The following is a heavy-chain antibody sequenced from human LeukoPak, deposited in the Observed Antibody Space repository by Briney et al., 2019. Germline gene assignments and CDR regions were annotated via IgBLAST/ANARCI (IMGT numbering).Heavy chain of an antibody. V-gene: IGHV1-18*01. CDR1: GYTFTSYG. Sequence: ASVKVSCKASGYTFTSYGISWVRQAPGQGLEWMGWISAYNGNTNYAQKLQGRVTMTTDTSTSTAYMELRSLRSDDTAVYYCARRARIVGATDGNAFDIWGQGTMVTVSS. D-gene: IGHD1-26*01. CDR3: ARRARIVGATDGNAFDI. CDR2: ISAYNGNT. J-gene: IGHJ3*02.